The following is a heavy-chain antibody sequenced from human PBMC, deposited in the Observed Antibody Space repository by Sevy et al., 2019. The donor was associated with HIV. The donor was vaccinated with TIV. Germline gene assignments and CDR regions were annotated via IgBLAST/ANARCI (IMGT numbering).Heavy chain of an antibody. D-gene: IGHD3-10*01. CDR1: GFTFSSYG. Sequence: GGSLRLSCAASGFTFSSYGMHWGRQAPGKGLEWGAVISYDGSNKYYADSMKGRFTISRDNSKNTLYLQMNSLRAEDTAVYYCAKDRGGAIDYWGQGTLVTVSS. V-gene: IGHV3-30*18. CDR2: ISYDGSNK. J-gene: IGHJ4*02. CDR3: AKDRGGAIDY.